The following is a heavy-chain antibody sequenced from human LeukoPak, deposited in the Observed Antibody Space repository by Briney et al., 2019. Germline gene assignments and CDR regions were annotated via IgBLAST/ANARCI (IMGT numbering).Heavy chain of an antibody. V-gene: IGHV4-59*01. CDR1: GGSISSYY. J-gene: IGHJ3*02. CDR2: IYYSGST. CDR3: ARAYYYDRSGYYRADAFDI. D-gene: IGHD3-22*01. Sequence: SETLSLTCTVSGGSISSYYWSWIRQPPGKGLEWIGYIYYSGSTNYNPSLKSRVTISVDTSKNQFSLKLSSVTAADTAVYYCARAYYYDRSGYYRADAFDIWGQGTMVTVSS.